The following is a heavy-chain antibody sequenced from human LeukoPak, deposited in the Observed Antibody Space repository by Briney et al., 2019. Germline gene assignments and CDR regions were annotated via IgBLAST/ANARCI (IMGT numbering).Heavy chain of an antibody. CDR1: GGSISSGDYY. CDR2: IYYSGST. J-gene: IGHJ4*02. CDR3: ARDGALHYYYDSSGFDY. V-gene: IGHV4-30-4*01. D-gene: IGHD3-22*01. Sequence: SETLSLTCTVSGGSISSGDYYWSWIRQPPGKGLEWIVYIYYSGSTYYNPSLKSRVTISVDTSKNQFSLKLSSVTAADTAVYYCARDGALHYYYDSSGFDYWGQGTLVTVSS.